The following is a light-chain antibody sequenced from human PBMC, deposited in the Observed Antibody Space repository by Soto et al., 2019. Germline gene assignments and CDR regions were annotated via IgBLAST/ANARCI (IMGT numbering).Light chain of an antibody. CDR1: QSISSW. V-gene: IGKV1-5*01. J-gene: IGKJ1*01. CDR2: DAS. Sequence: DIRMTQSPSTLSASVGDRVTITCRASQSISSWLAWYQQKPGKAPKFLIYDASSLESGVPSRFSGSGSGTEFTLTISSLQTDDFATYYCQQYKTYPWTFGQGTRVDI. CDR3: QQYKTYPWT.